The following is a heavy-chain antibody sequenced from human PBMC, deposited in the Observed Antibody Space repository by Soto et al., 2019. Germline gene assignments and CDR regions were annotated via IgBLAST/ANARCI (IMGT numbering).Heavy chain of an antibody. CDR1: GFTFIRYA. D-gene: IGHD2-15*01. Sequence: EVQRLESGGGLVQPGGSLRLSCAASGFTFIRYAMSWFRQSPGKGLEWVSAISGSGGSTYYSDSVKGRFTISRDNSKNTLYLQMNSLRSEDTAVYYWAKHGDCSGGSCYSGWDYWCQGTLVTVSS. CDR3: AKHGDCSGGSCYSGWDY. CDR2: ISGSGGST. J-gene: IGHJ4*02. V-gene: IGHV3-23*01.